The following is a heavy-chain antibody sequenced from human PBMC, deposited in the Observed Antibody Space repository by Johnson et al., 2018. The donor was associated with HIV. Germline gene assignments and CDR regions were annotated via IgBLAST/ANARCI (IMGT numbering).Heavy chain of an antibody. Sequence: QVQLVESGGGVVQPGRSLRLSCAASGFTFSSYAMHWVRQAPGKGLEWVAVISYDGSNKYYAASVKGRFTISRDNSKNTLYLQMNSLRAEDTAVYYCASSSSSWTSDPDDAFDIWGQGTMVTVSS. V-gene: IGHV3-30-3*01. CDR1: GFTFSSYA. CDR3: ASSSSSWTSDPDDAFDI. J-gene: IGHJ3*02. CDR2: ISYDGSNK. D-gene: IGHD6-13*01.